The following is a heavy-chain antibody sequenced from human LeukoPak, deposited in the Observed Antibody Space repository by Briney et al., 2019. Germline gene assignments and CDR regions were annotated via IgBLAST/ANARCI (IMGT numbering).Heavy chain of an antibody. CDR2: IYYSGST. Sequence: SETLSLTCTVSGGSISSSSYYWGWIRQPPGKGLEWIGSIYYSGSTYYNPSLKSRVTISVDTSKNQFSLKLSSVTAADTAVYYCARDVERGGPIWNYYTMDVWGQGTTVTVSS. CDR1: GGSISSSSYY. D-gene: IGHD3-3*01. V-gene: IGHV4-39*02. CDR3: ARDVERGGPIWNYYTMDV. J-gene: IGHJ6*02.